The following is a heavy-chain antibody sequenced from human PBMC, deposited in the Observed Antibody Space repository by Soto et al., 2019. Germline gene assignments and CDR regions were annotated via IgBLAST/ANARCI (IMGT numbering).Heavy chain of an antibody. CDR3: ARDPLKLGYCSGGSCHSRMSAIVY. Sequence: GGSLRLSCAASGFTFSSYSMNWVRQAPGKGLEWVSSISSSSSYIYYADSVKGRFTISRDNAKNSLYLQMNSLRAEDTAVYYCARDPLKLGYCSGGSCHSRMSAIVYWGQGTLVTVSS. CDR1: GFTFSSYS. J-gene: IGHJ4*02. D-gene: IGHD2-15*01. CDR2: ISSSSSYI. V-gene: IGHV3-21*01.